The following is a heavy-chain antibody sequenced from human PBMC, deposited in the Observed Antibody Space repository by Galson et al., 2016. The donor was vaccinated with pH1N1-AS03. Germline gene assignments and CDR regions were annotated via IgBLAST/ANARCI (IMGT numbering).Heavy chain of an antibody. J-gene: IGHJ6*02. V-gene: IGHV4-59*08. CDR3: ARQGQWLVEHYYYGMDV. Sequence: SETLSLTCSVSGVSINSHLWTWIRQTPGKELEWIGNLDHTGNTEYSPSLKTRVSTSVDTSKNQLSLRLKSVTAADTAVYYCARQGQWLVEHYYYGMDVWGHGTTVTVSS. CDR1: GVSINSHL. D-gene: IGHD6-19*01. CDR2: LDHTGNT.